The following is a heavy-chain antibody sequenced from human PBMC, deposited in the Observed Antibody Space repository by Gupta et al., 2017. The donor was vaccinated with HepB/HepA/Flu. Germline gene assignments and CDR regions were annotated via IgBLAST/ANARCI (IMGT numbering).Heavy chain of an antibody. CDR2: IYYSGST. CDR1: GGSISSSSYY. V-gene: IGHV4-39*01. Sequence: QLQLQESGPGLVKPSETLSLTCTVSGGSISSSSYYWGWIRQPPGKGLEWIGSIYYSGSTYYNPSLKSRVTISVDTSKNQFSLKLSSVTAADTAVYYCARHVEITIFGGLGWFDPWGQGTLVTVSS. D-gene: IGHD3-3*01. J-gene: IGHJ5*02. CDR3: ARHVEITIFGGLGWFDP.